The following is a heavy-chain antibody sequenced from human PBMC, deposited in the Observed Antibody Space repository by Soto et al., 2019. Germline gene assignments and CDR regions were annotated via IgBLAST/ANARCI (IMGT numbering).Heavy chain of an antibody. CDR1: GFPFHDYT. CDR2: ISWDGDST. Sequence: GGSLRLSCAASGFPFHDYTMHWVRQAPMKGLEWVSLISWDGDSTYYADSVKGRFTISRDNSKNSLYLQMNSLRSDDTAVYYCARGPQSSGWRGKWFDAWGQGTMVTVSS. D-gene: IGHD6-19*01. J-gene: IGHJ5*02. V-gene: IGHV3-43*01. CDR3: ARGPQSSGWRGKWFDA.